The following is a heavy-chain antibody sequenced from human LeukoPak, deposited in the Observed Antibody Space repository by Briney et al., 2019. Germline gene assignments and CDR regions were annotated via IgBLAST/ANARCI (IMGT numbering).Heavy chain of an antibody. V-gene: IGHV4-61*01. CDR1: GGSVSSGTYY. CDR2: IYYTGST. Sequence: SETLSLTCTVSGGSVSSGTYYWTGIRQSPGKGLEWIGYIYYTGSTEYNPSLKSRVSISVDPFKNQFSLELSAVSAADTAMYYCAGAPNTAYFDFWGQGTQATVSS. CDR3: AGAPNTAYFDF. J-gene: IGHJ4*02.